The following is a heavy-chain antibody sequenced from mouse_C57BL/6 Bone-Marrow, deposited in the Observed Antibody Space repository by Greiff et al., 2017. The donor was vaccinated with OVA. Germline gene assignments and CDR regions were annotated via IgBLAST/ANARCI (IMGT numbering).Heavy chain of an antibody. CDR3: ARIGNGYSLDAMDY. CDR2: IWWDDDK. J-gene: IGHJ4*01. Sequence: QVTLKVSGPGILQPSQTLSLTCSFSGFSLSTFGMGVGWIRQPSGKGLEWLAHIWWDDDKYYNPALKSRLTIAKDTAKNQVFLKIANVDTADTAPYYCARIGNGYSLDAMDYWGQGTSVTVSS. CDR1: GFSLSTFGMG. V-gene: IGHV8-8*01. D-gene: IGHD2-3*01.